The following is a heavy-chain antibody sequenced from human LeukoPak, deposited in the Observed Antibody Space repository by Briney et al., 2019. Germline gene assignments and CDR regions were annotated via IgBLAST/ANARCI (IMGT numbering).Heavy chain of an antibody. J-gene: IGHJ4*02. CDR3: ARDPDYRGSQPHGYFDY. CDR2: IKRDGSDI. V-gene: IGHV3-7*01. Sequence: GGSLRLSCAASRFTFSDYWMSWVRQAPGKGLEWVAYIKRDGSDIYYVDSVKGRFIICRDNAKNSLYLQMNSLRAEDTAVYYCARDPDYRGSQPHGYFDYWGQGTLVTV. D-gene: IGHD3-16*01. CDR1: RFTFSDYW.